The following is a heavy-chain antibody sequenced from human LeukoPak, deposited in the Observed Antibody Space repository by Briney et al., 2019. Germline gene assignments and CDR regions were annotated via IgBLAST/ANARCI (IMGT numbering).Heavy chain of an antibody. Sequence: GESLKISCKASGYTFTDYWIGWVRQMPGKGLEWMGIIYPGESDIRYSPSFQGQVTISADKSINTAYLQWTSLKASDTAMYYCARRWYYYDSSGYYSNDAFDIWGQGTMVTVSS. D-gene: IGHD3-22*01. J-gene: IGHJ3*02. CDR3: ARRWYYYDSSGYYSNDAFDI. CDR1: GYTFTDYW. CDR2: IYPGESDI. V-gene: IGHV5-51*01.